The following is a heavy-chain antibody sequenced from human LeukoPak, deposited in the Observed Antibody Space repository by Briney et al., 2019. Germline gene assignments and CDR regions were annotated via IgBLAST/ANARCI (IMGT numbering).Heavy chain of an antibody. V-gene: IGHV3-53*01. CDR2: IYGGDTT. CDR1: GFTVSRDY. CDR3: ARAIQFGGYFDY. J-gene: IGHJ4*02. D-gene: IGHD2-15*01. Sequence: GGSLRLSCAASGFTVSRDYMSWVRQAPGKGLEWVSVIYGGDTTYYADSVRGRFTTSRDTSKNTLYLQMNSLRADDTAVYYCARAIQFGGYFDYWGQGTLVTVSS.